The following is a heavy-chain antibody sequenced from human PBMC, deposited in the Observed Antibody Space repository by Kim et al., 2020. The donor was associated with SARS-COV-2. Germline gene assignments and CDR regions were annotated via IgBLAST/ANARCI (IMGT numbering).Heavy chain of an antibody. D-gene: IGHD3-16*01. J-gene: IGHJ4*02. Sequence: DSVKGRFTISRDNAKNTLYLQMSSLRAEDTAVYYCARVSNRLLSLYYFDYWGQGTLVTVSS. CDR3: ARVSNRLLSLYYFDY. V-gene: IGHV3-74*01.